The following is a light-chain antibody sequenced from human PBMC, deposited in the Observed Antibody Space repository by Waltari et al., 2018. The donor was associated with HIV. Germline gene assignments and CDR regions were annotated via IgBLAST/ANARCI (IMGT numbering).Light chain of an antibody. CDR2: KDK. CDR1: ELTDPY. Sequence: YELTPPPSVSVSPGQTAKIICSGAELTDPYAHWYQQRPCQAPVLVIYKDKERPSGIPERCSGSSSGTTATLTISGVLEEDESDYYCQSADSSETLGVFGGGTKLTVL. J-gene: IGLJ3*02. V-gene: IGLV3-25*03. CDR3: QSADSSETLGV.